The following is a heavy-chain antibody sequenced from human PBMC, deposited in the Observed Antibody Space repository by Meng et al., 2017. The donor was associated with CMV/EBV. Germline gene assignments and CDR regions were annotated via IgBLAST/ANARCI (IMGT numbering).Heavy chain of an antibody. Sequence: GGSLRLSCAASGFTFSSYGMHWVRQAPGKGLEWVANIKQDGSEKYYVDSVKGRFTISRDNAKNSLYLQMNSLRAEDTAVYYCARLRGDIVATLAYYFDYWGQGTLVTVSS. J-gene: IGHJ4*02. CDR1: GFTFSSYG. D-gene: IGHD5-12*01. CDR3: ARLRGDIVATLAYYFDY. V-gene: IGHV3-7*01. CDR2: IKQDGSEK.